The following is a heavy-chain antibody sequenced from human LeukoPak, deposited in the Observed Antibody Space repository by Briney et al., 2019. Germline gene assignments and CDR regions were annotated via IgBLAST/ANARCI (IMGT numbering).Heavy chain of an antibody. CDR3: ARVRLNIVVVPAAMREVVRSLYFDY. CDR2: INHSGST. CDR1: GGSFSGYY. J-gene: IGHJ4*02. D-gene: IGHD2-2*01. Sequence: SETLSLTCAVYGGSFSGYYWSWIRQPPGKGLEWIGEINHSGSTNYNPSLKSRVTISVDTSKNQFSLKLSSVTAADTAVYYCARVRLNIVVVPAAMREVVRSLYFDYWGQGTLVTVSS. V-gene: IGHV4-34*01.